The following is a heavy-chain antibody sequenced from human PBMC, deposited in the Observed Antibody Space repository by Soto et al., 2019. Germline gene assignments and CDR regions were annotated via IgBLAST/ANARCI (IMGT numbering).Heavy chain of an antibody. D-gene: IGHD2-15*01. Sequence: QVQLVQSGAEVKKPGSSVKVSCKASGGTFSSYTISWVRQAPGQGLEWMGRIIPILGIANYAQKFQGRVTXTXXKSTSTAYMELSSLRSEDTAVYYCARDDRGGNGDYWGQGTLVTVSS. J-gene: IGHJ4*02. CDR3: ARDDRGGNGDY. CDR2: IIPILGIA. CDR1: GGTFSSYT. V-gene: IGHV1-69*08.